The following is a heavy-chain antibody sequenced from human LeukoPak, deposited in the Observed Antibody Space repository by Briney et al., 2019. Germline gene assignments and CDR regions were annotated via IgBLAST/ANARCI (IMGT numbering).Heavy chain of an antibody. CDR1: GFSFSSFA. V-gene: IGHV3-23*01. D-gene: IGHD3-16*01. Sequence: GGSLRLSCAASGFSFSSFAMSWVRQTPGKGLEWVSGISESGGATYYAGSAKGRFTISRDNSKNTLYLQMNSLRSDDTAVYYCATVGVGWVAFEYWGQGALVTVSS. CDR3: ATVGVGWVAFEY. J-gene: IGHJ4*02. CDR2: ISESGGAT.